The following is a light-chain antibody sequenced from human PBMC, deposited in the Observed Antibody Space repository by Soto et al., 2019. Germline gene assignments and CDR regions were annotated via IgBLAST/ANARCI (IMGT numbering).Light chain of an antibody. J-gene: IGKJ4*01. CDR3: QQYNTSPLT. CDR2: KAS. Sequence: DIQMTQSPSTLSASVGDRVTITCRASQSISTWLAWYQQKPGKAPNLLIYKASNLEGGVPSRFSGSGSGTEFNIPISSLQPDDFATYYCQQYNTSPLTFGGGTKVDIK. CDR1: QSISTW. V-gene: IGKV1-5*03.